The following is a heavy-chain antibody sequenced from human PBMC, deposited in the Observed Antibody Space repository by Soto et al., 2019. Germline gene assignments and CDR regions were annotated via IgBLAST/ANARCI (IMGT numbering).Heavy chain of an antibody. V-gene: IGHV1-46*01. D-gene: IGHD6-19*01. CDR1: GYRFTSYY. J-gene: IGHJ6*02. CDR2: INPSGGST. CDR3: ASAVAGTGYYYYGMDV. Sequence: GASVKVSCKASGYRFTSYYMHWVRQAPGQGLEWMGIINPSGGSTSYAQKFQGRVTMTRDTSTSTVYMELSSLRSEDTAVYYCASAVAGTGYYYYGMDVWGQGTTVTVSS.